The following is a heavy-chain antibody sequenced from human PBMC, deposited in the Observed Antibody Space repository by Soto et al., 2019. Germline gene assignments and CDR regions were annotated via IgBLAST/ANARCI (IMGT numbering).Heavy chain of an antibody. CDR3: ARSASDIVVVVAAFVHWFDP. CDR2: INAGNGNT. J-gene: IGHJ5*02. D-gene: IGHD2-15*01. CDR1: GYTFTSYA. V-gene: IGHV1-3*01. Sequence: ASVKVSCEASGYTFTSYAMHWVRQAPGQRLEWMGWINAGNGNTKYSQKFQGRVTITRDTSASTAYMELSSLRSEDTAVYYCARSASDIVVVVAAFVHWFDPWGQGTLVTVSS.